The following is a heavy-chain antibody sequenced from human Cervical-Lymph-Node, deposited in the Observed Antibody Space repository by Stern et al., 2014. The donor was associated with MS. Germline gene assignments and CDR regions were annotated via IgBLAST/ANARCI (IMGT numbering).Heavy chain of an antibody. D-gene: IGHD1-26*01. Sequence: QVQLVQSGAEVKKPGASVKVSCKASGYTFTTYYIHWVRQVPGLGLEWMGVINSNGGSTRYAQRFQGRVTMTADTSTSTVYMELSSLRFDDTAVYYCAREGVSDVGAPARYFDYWGQGTLVTVSS. CDR1: GYTFTTYY. J-gene: IGHJ4*02. V-gene: IGHV1-46*03. CDR3: AREGVSDVGAPARYFDY. CDR2: INSNGGST.